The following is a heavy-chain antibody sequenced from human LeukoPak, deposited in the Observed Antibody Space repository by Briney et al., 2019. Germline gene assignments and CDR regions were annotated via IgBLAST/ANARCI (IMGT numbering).Heavy chain of an antibody. V-gene: IGHV3-48*03. CDR3: ARWGTWGFDY. Sequence: GGSLRLSCAASGFTFSSYEMNWVRQAPGKGQEWVSYISSSGSTIYYADSVKGRFTISRDNAKNSLNLQMNSLRAEDTAVYYCARWGTWGFDYWGQGTLVTVSS. J-gene: IGHJ4*02. CDR1: GFTFSSYE. CDR2: ISSSGSTI. D-gene: IGHD3-16*01.